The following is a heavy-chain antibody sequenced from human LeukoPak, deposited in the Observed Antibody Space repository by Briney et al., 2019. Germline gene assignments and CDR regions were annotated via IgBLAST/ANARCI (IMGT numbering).Heavy chain of an antibody. CDR3: ARGRGSLTY. CDR2: FYDTRSP. J-gene: IGHJ4*02. D-gene: IGHD3-10*01. CDR1: IASISLYY. Sequence: SETLSLTCTVSIASISLYYWSWIRQPPGKGLEWIGYFYDTRSPKYNPSLERRVTISVDMSRNQFSLNLTSVTAADTAVYYCARGRGSLTYWGQGTLATVSS. V-gene: IGHV4-59*01.